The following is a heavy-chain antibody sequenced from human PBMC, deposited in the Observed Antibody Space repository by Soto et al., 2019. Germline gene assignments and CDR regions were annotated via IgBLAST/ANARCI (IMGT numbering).Heavy chain of an antibody. V-gene: IGHV4-61*01. D-gene: IGHD3-10*01. J-gene: IGHJ4*02. CDR3: ALIGWGVDS. CDR2: IPNNGSP. Sequence: SETLSLTCTVSGGSVSTGSYHWSWIRQPPGKGLEWIGFIPNNGSPDYNPSLKSRVAVSIDRSKNQFSLKVNSVTAADTAVYFSALIGWGVDSWGQGTLVTVSS. CDR1: GGSVSTGSYH.